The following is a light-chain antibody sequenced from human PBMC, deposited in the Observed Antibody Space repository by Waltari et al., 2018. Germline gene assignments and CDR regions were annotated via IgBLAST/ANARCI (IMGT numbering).Light chain of an antibody. J-gene: IGKJ1*01. CDR1: QSVGRTF. CDR2: GAS. V-gene: IGKV3-20*01. Sequence: EIVLTQSPGTLSLSPGERATLSCRASQSVGRTFAWYQQRPGQAPRLLIYGASSRAADIPYRFAGSGSGTDFSLTINRLEPEDFAVYYCQHYLRLPVSFGQGTKVEIK. CDR3: QHYLRLPVS.